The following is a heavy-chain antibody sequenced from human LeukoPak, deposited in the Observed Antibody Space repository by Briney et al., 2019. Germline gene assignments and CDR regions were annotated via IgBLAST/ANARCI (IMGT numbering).Heavy chain of an antibody. J-gene: IGHJ1*01. CDR1: GFTFSSYG. Sequence: GGSLRLSCAASGFTFSSYGMHWVRQAPGKGLEWVAVIWYDGSNKYYADSVKGRFTISRDNSKNTLYLQMNSLRAEDTAVYYCAKEEWGQLEHVWGQGTLVTVSS. V-gene: IGHV3-33*06. CDR3: AKEEWGQLEHV. D-gene: IGHD6-6*01. CDR2: IWYDGSNK.